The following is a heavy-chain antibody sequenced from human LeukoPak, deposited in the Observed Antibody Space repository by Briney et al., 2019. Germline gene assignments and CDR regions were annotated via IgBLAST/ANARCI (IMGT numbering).Heavy chain of an antibody. CDR3: ASSSRMDYFQH. V-gene: IGHV4-59*01. J-gene: IGHJ1*01. D-gene: IGHD1-14*01. CDR1: GGSISSYY. CDR2: IYYSGST. Sequence: SETLSLTCTVSGGSISSYYWSWIRQPPGKGLEWIGYIYYSGSTNYNPSLKSRVTISVDTSKNQFSPKLSSVTAADTAVYYCASSSRMDYFQHWGQGTLVTVSS.